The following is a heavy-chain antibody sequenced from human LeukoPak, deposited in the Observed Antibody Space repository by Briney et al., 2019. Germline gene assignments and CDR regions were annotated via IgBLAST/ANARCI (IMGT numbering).Heavy chain of an antibody. V-gene: IGHV3-11*06. CDR1: GFVFGDYY. Sequence: GGSLRLSCKASGFVFGDYYMNWIRQAPGKGLECLSYISSGTINHSNYADSVKGRFTISRDNSKNTLYLQMNSLRAEDTAVYYCAKTRGYFDWLSPPGYWGQGTLVTVSS. D-gene: IGHD3-9*01. CDR2: ISSGTINHS. CDR3: AKTRGYFDWLSPPGY. J-gene: IGHJ4*02.